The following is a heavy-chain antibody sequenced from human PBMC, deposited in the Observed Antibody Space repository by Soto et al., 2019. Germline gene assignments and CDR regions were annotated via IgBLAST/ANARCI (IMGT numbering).Heavy chain of an antibody. D-gene: IGHD4-17*01. CDR1: GLSCSGYY. Sequence: SETLSLTCAFYGLSCSGYYWSWIRQPPGKGLEWIGEINHSGSTNYNPSLKSRVTISVDTSKNQFSLKLSSVTAADTAVYYCASGGTTVTTSVYWGQGTLVTVSS. J-gene: IGHJ4*02. CDR3: ASGGTTVTTSVY. V-gene: IGHV4-34*01. CDR2: INHSGST.